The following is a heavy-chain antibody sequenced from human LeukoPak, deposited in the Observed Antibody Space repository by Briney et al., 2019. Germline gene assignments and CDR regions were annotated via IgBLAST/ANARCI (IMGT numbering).Heavy chain of an antibody. J-gene: IGHJ2*01. CDR1: GYTFTSYG. CDR2: ISAYNGNT. D-gene: IGHD3-9*01. Sequence: GASVKVSCNASGYTFTSYGIIWVRQAPGQGLEWMGWISAYNGNTNYAQKLQGRVTMTTDTSTSTPHMELRSLRSDDTAVYYCARVPGYYDILTDKPRYLDLWGRGTMVTVSS. V-gene: IGHV1-18*01. CDR3: ARVPGYYDILTDKPRYLDL.